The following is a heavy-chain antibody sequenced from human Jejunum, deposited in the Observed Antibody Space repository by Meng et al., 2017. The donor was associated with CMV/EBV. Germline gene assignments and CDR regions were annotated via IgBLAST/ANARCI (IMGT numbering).Heavy chain of an antibody. CDR3: AHSYSSRGTCHSFLY. Sequence: QITLKESGPTLVKPTQTLTLTCAFSGFSLSTSGVAVGWIRQPPGKALEWLALIYWDDDKRYSPSLSSRLTITKDTSKNQVVLRMTNTDPEDTATYYCAHSYSSRGTCHSFLYWGQGTLVTVSS. J-gene: IGHJ4*02. V-gene: IGHV2-5*02. CDR2: IYWDDDK. CDR1: GFSLSTSGVA. D-gene: IGHD2-15*01.